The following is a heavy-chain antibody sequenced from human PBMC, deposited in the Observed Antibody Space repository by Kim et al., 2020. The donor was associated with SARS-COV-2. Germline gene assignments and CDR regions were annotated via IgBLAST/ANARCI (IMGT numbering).Heavy chain of an antibody. CDR3: ARVDATDGSGH. V-gene: IGHV6-1*01. J-gene: IGHJ4*02. CDR1: GDSVSTNSAT. Sequence: SQTLSLTCAISGDSVSTNSATWNWLRQSPSRGLEWLGRTYYRSKWYNDYAVSVKSRISISPDTSKNQFSLQLSSVTPEDTAVYYCARVDATDGSGHWGQGTLVTVSS. D-gene: IGHD3-22*01. CDR2: TYYRSKWYN.